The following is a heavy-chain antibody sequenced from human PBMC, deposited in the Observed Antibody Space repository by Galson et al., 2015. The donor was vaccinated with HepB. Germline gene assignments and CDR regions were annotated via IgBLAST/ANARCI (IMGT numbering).Heavy chain of an antibody. Sequence: SVKVSCKASGGTFSSHTISWVRQAPGQGLEWMGGIITMFGSGNYAQKFQGRVTITADESKSTTYMEVSSLRSEDTAVYYCARQYDTSGYYAYWGQGTLVTVSS. CDR3: ARQYDTSGYYAY. J-gene: IGHJ4*02. CDR2: IITMFGSG. V-gene: IGHV1-69*13. CDR1: GGTFSSHT. D-gene: IGHD3-22*01.